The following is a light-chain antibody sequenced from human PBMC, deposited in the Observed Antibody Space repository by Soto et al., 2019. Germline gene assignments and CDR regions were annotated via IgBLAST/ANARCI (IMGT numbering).Light chain of an antibody. J-gene: IGKJ2*01. CDR3: QQYGSSWMYT. CDR2: GAS. V-gene: IGKV3-20*01. Sequence: EIVLTQSPGTLSLSPGESATLSCRASQSVDSSYLAWYQQKPGQAPRPLIHGASSRAAGIPDRFSGSGSGTDLTLTISSLEPEDFAVYYCQQYGSSWMYTFGQGTKVEMK. CDR1: QSVDSSY.